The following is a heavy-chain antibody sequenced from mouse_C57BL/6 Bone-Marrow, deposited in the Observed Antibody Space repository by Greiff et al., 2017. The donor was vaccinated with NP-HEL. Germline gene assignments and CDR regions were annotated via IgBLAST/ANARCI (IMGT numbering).Heavy chain of an antibody. J-gene: IGHJ1*03. V-gene: IGHV5-15*01. Sequence: EVQRVESGGGLVQPGGSLKLSCAASGFTFSDYGMAWVRQAPRKGPEWVAFISNLAYSIYYADTVTGRFTISRENAKNTLYLEMSSLRSEDTAMYYCARKGSSYHWYFDVWGTGTTVTVSS. D-gene: IGHD1-1*01. CDR2: ISNLAYSI. CDR3: ARKGSSYHWYFDV. CDR1: GFTFSDYG.